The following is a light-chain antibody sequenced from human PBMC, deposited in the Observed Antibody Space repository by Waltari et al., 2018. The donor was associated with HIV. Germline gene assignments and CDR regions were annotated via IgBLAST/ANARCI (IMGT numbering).Light chain of an antibody. V-gene: IGLV1-40*01. J-gene: IGLJ3*02. CDR1: SSNIGAGYD. CDR2: RNN. CDR3: QSYDNSLSGLV. Sequence: QSVLTQPPSVPGAPGKRVSISCTGSSSNIGAGYDVHWYKPLPGTAPNLLLYRNNNRPSGVPDRFSGSKSGTSASLAITGLQPEDEADYYCQSYDNSLSGLVFGGGTKLTVL.